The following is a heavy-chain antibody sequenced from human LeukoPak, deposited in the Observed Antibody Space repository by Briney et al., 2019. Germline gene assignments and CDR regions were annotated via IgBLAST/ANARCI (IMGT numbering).Heavy chain of an antibody. J-gene: IGHJ5*02. Sequence: PGGSLRLSCAASGFTFSSYWMSWVRQAPGKGLEWVANIKQDGSEKYYVDSVKGRFTISRDNAKNSLYLQMNSLRAEDTAVYYCARDYHYDYVWGSYRSPVLFDPWGQGTLVTVSS. CDR1: GFTFSSYW. V-gene: IGHV3-7*01. CDR2: IKQDGSEK. CDR3: ARDYHYDYVWGSYRSPVLFDP. D-gene: IGHD3-16*02.